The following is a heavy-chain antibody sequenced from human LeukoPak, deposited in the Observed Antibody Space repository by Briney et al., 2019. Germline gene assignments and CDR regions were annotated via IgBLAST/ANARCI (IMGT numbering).Heavy chain of an antibody. CDR1: GGSFSGYY. CDR2: INHSGST. J-gene: IGHJ5*02. CDR3: ARGSTMVRGRDKNWIDP. V-gene: IGHV4-34*01. D-gene: IGHD3-10*01. Sequence: PAETLSLTCAVSGGSFSGYYWSWIRQPPGKGLEWVGEINHSGSTKYNPSLKSRLTISVSTSKNQFSLKLSSVTAADTAVYYCARGSTMVRGRDKNWIDPWGQGTLVTVSS.